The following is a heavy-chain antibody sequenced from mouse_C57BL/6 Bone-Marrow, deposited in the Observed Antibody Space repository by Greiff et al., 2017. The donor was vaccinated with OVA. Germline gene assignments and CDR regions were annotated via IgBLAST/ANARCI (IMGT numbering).Heavy chain of an antibody. Sequence: VQLQQSGTVLARPGASVKMSCKTSGYTFTSYWMHWVKQRTGQGLGWIGAIYPGNSDTSYNQKFKGKAKLTAVTSASTSYMELSSLTNEDSAVYYCTRDGLYYYGISLPFAYWGQGTLVTVSA. D-gene: IGHD1-1*01. CDR1: GYTFTSYW. J-gene: IGHJ3*01. CDR2: IYPGNSDT. CDR3: TRDGLYYYGISLPFAY. V-gene: IGHV1-5*01.